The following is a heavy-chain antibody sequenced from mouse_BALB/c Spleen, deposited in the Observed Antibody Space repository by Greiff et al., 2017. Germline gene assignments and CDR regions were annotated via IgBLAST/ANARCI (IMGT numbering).Heavy chain of an antibody. J-gene: IGHJ4*01. V-gene: IGHV3-2*02. CDR1: GYSITSDYA. CDR3: ASLEDYYAMDY. Sequence: EVQLVESGPGLVKPSQSLSLTCTVTGYSITSDYAWNWIRQFPGNKLEWMGYISYSGSTSYNPSLKSRISITRDTSKNQFFLQLNSVTTEDTATYYCASLEDYYAMDYWGQGTSVTVSS. CDR2: ISYSGST.